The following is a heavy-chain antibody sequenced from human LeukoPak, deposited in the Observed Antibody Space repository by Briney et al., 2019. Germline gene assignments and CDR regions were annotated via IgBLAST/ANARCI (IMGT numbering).Heavy chain of an antibody. J-gene: IGHJ4*02. CDR1: VYTYTSYG. V-gene: IGHV1-18*04. Sequence: ASVTVSCKASVYTYTSYGISWVRQAPGQGLEWMGWISAYNGNTNYVQKLQGRVTMTTDTSTSTAYMELRSLRSDDTAVYYCARSYSGYSYGQGYWGQGTLVTVSS. D-gene: IGHD5-18*01. CDR3: ARSYSGYSYGQGY. CDR2: ISAYNGNT.